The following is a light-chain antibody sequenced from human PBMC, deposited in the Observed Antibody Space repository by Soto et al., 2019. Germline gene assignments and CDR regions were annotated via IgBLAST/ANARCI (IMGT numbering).Light chain of an antibody. V-gene: IGLV2-14*01. Sequence: QSALTQPASVSGSPGQSITISCTGTSSDVGGYNYVSWYQQHPGKAPKLMIYDVSNRPSGVSNRFSGSKSGNTASLTISGLQAEDEADYSCSSYTSSSTLYVFETGTKVTVL. CDR1: SSDVGGYNY. J-gene: IGLJ1*01. CDR3: SSYTSSSTLYV. CDR2: DVS.